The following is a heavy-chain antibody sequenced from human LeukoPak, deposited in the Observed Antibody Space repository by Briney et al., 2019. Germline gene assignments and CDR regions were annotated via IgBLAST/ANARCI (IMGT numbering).Heavy chain of an antibody. V-gene: IGHV1-8*01. J-gene: IGHJ4*02. D-gene: IGHD2-15*01. Sequence: GASVKVSCKASGYSFTNYEINWVRQATGQGLEWMGWMNPNSGNTGYAQKFQGRVTMTRNTSISTAYMELSSLRSEDTAVYYCARGYCSGGSCSWGPQVGFDYWGQGTLVTVSS. CDR1: GYSFTNYE. CDR2: MNPNSGNT. CDR3: ARGYCSGGSCSWGPQVGFDY.